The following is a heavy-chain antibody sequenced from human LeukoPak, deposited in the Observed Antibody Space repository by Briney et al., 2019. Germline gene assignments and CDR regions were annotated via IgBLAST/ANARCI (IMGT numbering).Heavy chain of an antibody. V-gene: IGHV4-4*07. CDR1: GGSISSYY. CDR3: ARDLQLWFPPYYYYMDV. J-gene: IGHJ6*03. CDR2: IYTSGST. Sequence: PSETLSLTCTVSGGSISSYYWSWIRQPAGKGLEWIGRIYTSGSTNYNPSLKSRVTMSVDTSKNQFSLKLSSVTAADTAVYYCARDLQLWFPPYYYYMDVWGKGTTVTVSS. D-gene: IGHD5-18*01.